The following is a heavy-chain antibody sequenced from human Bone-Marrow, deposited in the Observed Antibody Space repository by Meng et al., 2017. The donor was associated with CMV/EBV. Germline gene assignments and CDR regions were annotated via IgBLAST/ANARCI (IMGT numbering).Heavy chain of an antibody. CDR3: AKDKSIAAGYYYGMDV. J-gene: IGHJ6*02. V-gene: IGHV3-23*03. CDR1: GFTFSSYA. D-gene: IGHD6-13*01. Sequence: GESLKISCAASGFTFSSYAMSWVRQAPGMGLEWVSVIYSGGSSTYYADSVKGRFTISRDNSKNTLYLQMNSLRAEDTAVYYCAKDKSIAAGYYYGMDVWGQGTTVTVSS. CDR2: IYSGGSST.